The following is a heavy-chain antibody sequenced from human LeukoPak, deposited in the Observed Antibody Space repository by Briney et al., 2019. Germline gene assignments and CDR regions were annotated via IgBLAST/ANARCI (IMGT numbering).Heavy chain of an antibody. Sequence: GSLRLSCAASGFTFSSYGMHWVRQAPGKGLEWVADIWDDGSNKYYADSVKGRFTISRDNSKNTLYLQMNSLRAEDTAVYYCARDQRYSYGLDYWGQGTLVTVSS. J-gene: IGHJ4*02. V-gene: IGHV3-33*01. CDR1: GFTFSSYG. CDR3: ARDQRYSYGLDY. CDR2: IWDDGSNK. D-gene: IGHD5-18*01.